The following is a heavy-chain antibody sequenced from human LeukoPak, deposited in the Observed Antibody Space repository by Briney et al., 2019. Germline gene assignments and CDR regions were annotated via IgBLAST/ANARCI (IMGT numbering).Heavy chain of an antibody. CDR1: GFTFSNYW. J-gene: IGHJ4*02. D-gene: IGHD1-26*01. CDR2: MNIDGSEK. CDR3: ARDPVEWELLLDY. Sequence: GGSMRLASAAYGFTFSNYWMGWVRQAAGKLLEWVGNMNIDGSEKYYADSVKGRFSISRDNARNSVYLQMASLRVEDTAVYYCARDPVEWELLLDYWGQGTLVTVSS. V-gene: IGHV3-7*01.